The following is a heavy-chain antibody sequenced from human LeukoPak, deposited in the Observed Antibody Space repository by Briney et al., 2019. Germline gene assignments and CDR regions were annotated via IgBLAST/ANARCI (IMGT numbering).Heavy chain of an antibody. CDR1: GGSLSSSSYY. V-gene: IGHV4-61*01. D-gene: IGHD3-9*01. CDR3: ARDGYYDILTGPTPFYGMDV. CDR2: IYYSGST. Sequence: PSETLSLACTVSGGSLSSSSYYWGWISQPPGTGLEWLGYIYYSGSTNYNPSLKSRVTISVDTSKNQFSLKLSSVTAADTAVYYCARDGYYDILTGPTPFYGMDVWGQGTTVTVSS. J-gene: IGHJ6*02.